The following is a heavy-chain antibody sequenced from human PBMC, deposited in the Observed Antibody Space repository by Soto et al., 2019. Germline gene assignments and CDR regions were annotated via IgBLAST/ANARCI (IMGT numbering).Heavy chain of an antibody. V-gene: IGHV4-4*02. CDR1: GGSLSSSNW. CDR3: ARPYCYYGMDV. CDR2: ISQSGNT. J-gene: IGHJ6*02. Sequence: PSETLSLTCAVSGGSLSSSNWWSWVRQPPGKGLEWIGEISQSGNTKYNTSLKSRLTISIDKSKNQFSLNLSSVTAADTAVYYCARPYCYYGMDVWGQGTTVTVAS.